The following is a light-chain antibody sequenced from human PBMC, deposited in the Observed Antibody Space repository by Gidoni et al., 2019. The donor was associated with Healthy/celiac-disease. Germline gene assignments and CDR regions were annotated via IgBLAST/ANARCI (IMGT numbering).Light chain of an antibody. J-gene: IGLJ2*01. CDR1: SSDVGGYNY. CDR3: SSYTSSSTLVV. CDR2: EVS. V-gene: IGLV2-14*01. Sequence: QSALTQPASVSGSPGQSITISCTGTSSDVGGYNYVSWYQQHPGKAPKLMIYEVSNRPSGVSNRFSGSKSGNTASLTISGLQAEDEADYYCSSYTSSSTLVVFGGGTKMTXL.